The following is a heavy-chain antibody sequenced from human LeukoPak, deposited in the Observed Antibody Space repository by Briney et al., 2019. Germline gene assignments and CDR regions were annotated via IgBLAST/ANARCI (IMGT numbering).Heavy chain of an antibody. CDR3: SEVGYSYVKNDRSPTRLGAYPPKHFLPKDV. Sequence: SETLSLTCAVYGGSFSGYYWSWIRQPPGKGLEWIGEINHSGSTNYNPSLKSRVTISADTPKNQFSLKFSSVTAADTAVYFCSEVGYSYVKNDRSPTRLGAYPPKHFLPKDVLGKGTTVTVSS. D-gene: IGHD5-18*01. CDR2: INHSGST. V-gene: IGHV4-34*01. J-gene: IGHJ6*04. CDR1: GGSFSGYY.